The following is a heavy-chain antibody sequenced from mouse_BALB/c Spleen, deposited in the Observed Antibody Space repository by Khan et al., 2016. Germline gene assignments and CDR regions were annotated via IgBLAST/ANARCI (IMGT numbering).Heavy chain of an antibody. Sequence: VQLQQPGPELVKPGASVKMSCKASGYTFTSYVMHWVKQKPGQGLEWIGYINPYNDGTKYNEKFKGKATLTSDKSSTTAYMELGSLTTKDSAVYYCVRGGSSPAWFAYWGQGTLGTVSA. D-gene: IGHD1-1*01. J-gene: IGHJ3*01. CDR3: VRGGSSPAWFAY. V-gene: IGHV1S136*01. CDR1: GYTFTSYV. CDR2: INPYNDGT.